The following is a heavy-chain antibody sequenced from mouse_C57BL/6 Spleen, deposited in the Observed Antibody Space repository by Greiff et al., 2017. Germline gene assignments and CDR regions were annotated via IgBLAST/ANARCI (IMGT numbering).Heavy chain of an antibody. V-gene: IGHV5-4*01. D-gene: IGHD4-1*01. CDR3: AREGSNWDSLDY. Sequence: EVQLVESGGGLVKPGGSLKLSCAASGFTFSSYAMSWVRQTPEKRLEWVATISDGCSYTYYPDNVKGRFTISRDNAKNNLYLQMSHLKSEDTAMYYCAREGSNWDSLDYWGQGTTLTVSS. CDR1: GFTFSSYA. CDR2: ISDGCSYT. J-gene: IGHJ2*01.